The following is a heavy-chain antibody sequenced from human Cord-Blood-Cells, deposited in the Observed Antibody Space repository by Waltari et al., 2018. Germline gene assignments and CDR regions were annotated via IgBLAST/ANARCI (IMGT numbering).Heavy chain of an antibody. V-gene: IGHV4-34*01. CDR3: ARDIMCSGGSCYDY. CDR2: INHSGST. Sequence: QVQLQQWGAGLLKPSETLSLTCAVYGGSFSGYYWSWIRQPPGKGLEWIGEINHSGSTNYNPSLKRRVTISVDTSKNQFSLKLSSVTAADTAVYYCARDIMCSGGSCYDYWGQGTLVTVSS. D-gene: IGHD2-15*01. J-gene: IGHJ4*02. CDR1: GGSFSGYY.